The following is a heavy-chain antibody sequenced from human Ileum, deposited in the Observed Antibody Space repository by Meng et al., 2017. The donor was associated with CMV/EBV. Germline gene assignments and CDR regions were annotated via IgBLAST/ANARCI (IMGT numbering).Heavy chain of an antibody. Sequence: LRLACAASGFPFGSYYMTWVRQAPGKGLERVSYITGSGDIIYYADSVKGRFTISRDNAKSSLYLEINSLRAEDTAVYYCARGNYGFDYWGQGTLVTVSS. D-gene: IGHD4-17*01. CDR2: ITGSGDII. CDR1: GFPFGSYY. V-gene: IGHV3-11*01. J-gene: IGHJ4*02. CDR3: ARGNYGFDY.